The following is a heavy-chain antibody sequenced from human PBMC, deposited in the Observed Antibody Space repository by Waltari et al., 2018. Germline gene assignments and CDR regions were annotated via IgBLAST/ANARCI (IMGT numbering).Heavy chain of an antibody. J-gene: IGHJ4*02. CDR3: ARDLSGIAVAYFDY. CDR2: INAGNGNT. V-gene: IGHV1-3*01. Sequence: QVQLVQSGAEVKKPGASVKVSCKASGSTFTSYAMHWVPPAPGQRLEWMGWINAGNGNTKYSQKFQGRVTITRDTSASTAYMELSSRRSEDTAVYYCARDLSGIAVAYFDYWGQGTLVTVSS. CDR1: GSTFTSYA. D-gene: IGHD6-19*01.